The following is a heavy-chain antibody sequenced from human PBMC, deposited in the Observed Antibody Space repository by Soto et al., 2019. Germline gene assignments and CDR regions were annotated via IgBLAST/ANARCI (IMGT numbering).Heavy chain of an antibody. CDR2: IIPILGIA. J-gene: IGHJ5*02. CDR1: GGTFSSYT. Sequence: QVQLVQSGAEVKKPGSSVKVSCKASGGTFSSYTISWVRQAPGQGLEWMGRIIPILGIANYAQKFQGRVTITADKSTSTAYMELSSLRSEDTAVYYCARMTTVTTYWFDPWCQGTLVTVSS. D-gene: IGHD4-4*01. V-gene: IGHV1-69*02. CDR3: ARMTTVTTYWFDP.